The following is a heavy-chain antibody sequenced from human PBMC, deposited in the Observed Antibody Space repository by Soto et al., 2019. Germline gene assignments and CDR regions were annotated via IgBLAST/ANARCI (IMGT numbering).Heavy chain of an antibody. CDR1: GDSVSSNSAA. CDR2: TYYRSKWYN. D-gene: IGHD3-3*01. V-gene: IGHV6-1*01. Sequence: QSPTLSLTCAISGDSVSSNSAAWNWIRQSPSRGLEWLGRTYYRSKWYNDYAVSVKSRITINPDTSKNQFSLQLNSVTPEDTAVYYCARTPQQTGALDYDFWSGYEYWGQGTLVTVSS. CDR3: ARTPQQTGALDYDFWSGYEY. J-gene: IGHJ4*02.